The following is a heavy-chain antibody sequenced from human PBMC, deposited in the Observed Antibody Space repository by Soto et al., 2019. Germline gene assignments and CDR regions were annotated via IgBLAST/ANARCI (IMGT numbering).Heavy chain of an antibody. CDR2: IIPIFGTA. J-gene: IGHJ1*01. V-gene: IGHV1-69*13. CDR1: GGTFSSYA. D-gene: IGHD3-22*01. CDR3: ARVYDYYDSSGYYPEYFQH. Sequence: SVKVSCKASGGTFSSYAISWVRQAPGQGLEWMGGIIPIFGTANYAQKFQGRVTITADESTSTAYMELSSLRSEDTAVYYCARVYDYYDSSGYYPEYFQHWGQGTLVTVSS.